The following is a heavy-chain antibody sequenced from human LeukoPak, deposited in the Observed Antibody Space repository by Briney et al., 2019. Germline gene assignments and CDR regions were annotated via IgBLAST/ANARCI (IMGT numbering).Heavy chain of an antibody. J-gene: IGHJ6*04. Sequence: PGGSMRLSCAASGFTFSSYDMHWDRQATGKGLEWVSAIGTAGDPYYPGSVKGRFTISRENAKNSLYLQMNSLRAGDTAVYYCARAGYYGSGSYYYYGMDVWGKGTTVTVSS. D-gene: IGHD3-10*01. V-gene: IGHV3-13*05. CDR1: GFTFSSYD. CDR3: ARAGYYGSGSYYYYGMDV. CDR2: IGTAGDP.